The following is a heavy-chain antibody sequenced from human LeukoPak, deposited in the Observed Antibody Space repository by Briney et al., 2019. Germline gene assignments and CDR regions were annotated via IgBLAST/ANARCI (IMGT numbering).Heavy chain of an antibody. Sequence: SETLSLTCTVSGGSISSYYWSWIRQPPGKGLEWIGYIYYSGSTNYNPSPKSRVTISVDTSKNQFSLKLSSVTAADTAVYYCARHGPRGDCSSTSCYDYWGQGTLVTVSS. V-gene: IGHV4-59*08. CDR1: GGSISSYY. D-gene: IGHD2-2*01. CDR3: ARHGPRGDCSSTSCYDY. CDR2: IYYSGST. J-gene: IGHJ4*02.